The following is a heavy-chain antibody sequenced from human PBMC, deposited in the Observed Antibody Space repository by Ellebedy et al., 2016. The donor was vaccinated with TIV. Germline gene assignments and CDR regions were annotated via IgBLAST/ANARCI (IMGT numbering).Heavy chain of an antibody. Sequence: GESLKISXAASGFTFSSYAMSWVRQAPGKGLEWVSAISGSGGSTYYADSVKGRFTISRDNSKNTLYLQMNSLRAEDTAVYYCAKWDSLDYSSSWYRWYYYGMDVWGQGTTVTVSS. V-gene: IGHV3-23*01. CDR1: GFTFSSYA. CDR3: AKWDSLDYSSSWYRWYYYGMDV. J-gene: IGHJ6*02. D-gene: IGHD6-13*01. CDR2: ISGSGGST.